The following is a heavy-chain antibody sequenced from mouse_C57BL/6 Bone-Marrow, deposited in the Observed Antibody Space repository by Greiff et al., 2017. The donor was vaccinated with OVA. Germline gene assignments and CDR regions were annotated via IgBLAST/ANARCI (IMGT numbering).Heavy chain of an antibody. CDR3: ARRDGSSYGGGYYYAMDY. CDR1: GYAFSSSW. CDR2: IYPGDGDT. V-gene: IGHV1-82*01. J-gene: IGHJ4*01. D-gene: IGHD1-1*01. Sequence: QVQLQQSGPELVKPGASVKISCKASGYAFSSSWMNWVKQRPGKGLEWIGRIYPGDGDTNYNGKFKGKATLTADKSSSTAYMQLSSLTSEDSAVYFCARRDGSSYGGGYYYAMDYWGQGTSVTVSS.